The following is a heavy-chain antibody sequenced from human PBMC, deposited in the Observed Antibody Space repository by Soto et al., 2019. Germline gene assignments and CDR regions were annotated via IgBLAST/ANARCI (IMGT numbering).Heavy chain of an antibody. D-gene: IGHD6-6*01. J-gene: IGHJ4*02. CDR1: GYTFTNYY. Sequence: QVQLVQSGAEVKQPGASVKVSCKASGYTFTNYYIHWVRQAPGKGLEWMGYINPSSGGTNYAQKFQGRVTMTRDTSINTAYVDLNRLTSDDTAVYYCARVEGSASSAGDWGQGTLVTVSS. V-gene: IGHV1-2*02. CDR2: INPSSGGT. CDR3: ARVEGSASSAGD.